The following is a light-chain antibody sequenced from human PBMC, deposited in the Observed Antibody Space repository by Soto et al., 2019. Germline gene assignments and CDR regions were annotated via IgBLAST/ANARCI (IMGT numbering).Light chain of an antibody. CDR1: QGISNY. CDR3: QKYNSAPWT. Sequence: DIQMTQSPSSLSASVGDRVTITCRASQGISNYLAWYQQKPGKVLKLLIYAASTLQSGVPSRFSGSGSGTDFTLTITSLQPEDVATYYCQKYNSAPWTFGQGSKVEIK. CDR2: AAS. V-gene: IGKV1-27*01. J-gene: IGKJ1*01.